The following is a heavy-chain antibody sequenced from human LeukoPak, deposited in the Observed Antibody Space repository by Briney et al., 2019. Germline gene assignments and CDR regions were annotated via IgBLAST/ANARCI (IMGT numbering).Heavy chain of an antibody. J-gene: IGHJ4*02. CDR1: GFTFDDYA. CDR2: ISWNSGSI. CDR3: ARVSMVPDY. Sequence: GGSLRLSCTASGFTFDDYAMHWVRQAPGKGLEWVSGISWNSGSIGYADSVKGRFTISRDNAKNSLYLQMNSLRAEDTAVYYCARVSMVPDYWGQGTLVTVSS. D-gene: IGHD2-8*01. V-gene: IGHV3-9*01.